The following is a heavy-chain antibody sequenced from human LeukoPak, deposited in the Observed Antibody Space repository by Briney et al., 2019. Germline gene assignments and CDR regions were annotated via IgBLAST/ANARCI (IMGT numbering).Heavy chain of an antibody. J-gene: IGHJ4*02. V-gene: IGHV1-69*13. Sequence: ASVKVSCKASGGTFSSYAISWVRQAPGQRLEWMGGIIPIFGTANYAQKFQGRVTITADGSTSTAYMELSSLRSEDTAVYYCARDCSGSSCQFDYWGQGTLVTVSS. D-gene: IGHD2-15*01. CDR2: IIPIFGTA. CDR3: ARDCSGSSCQFDY. CDR1: GGTFSSYA.